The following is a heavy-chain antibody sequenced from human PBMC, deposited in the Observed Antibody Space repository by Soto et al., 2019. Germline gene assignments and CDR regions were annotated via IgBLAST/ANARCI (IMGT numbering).Heavy chain of an antibody. Sequence: QVQLVQSGAEVKKPGSSVKVSCKASGGTFSSYAISWVRQAPGQGLEWMGGIIPIFGTANYAQKFQGRVTITADESTSTAYMELSSLRSEAAAVYYCAREANTMLVVAVTAGEFDYWGQGTMVTVSS. CDR1: GGTFSSYA. D-gene: IGHD3-22*01. CDR3: AREANTMLVVAVTAGEFDY. V-gene: IGHV1-69*12. J-gene: IGHJ4*02. CDR2: IIPIFGTA.